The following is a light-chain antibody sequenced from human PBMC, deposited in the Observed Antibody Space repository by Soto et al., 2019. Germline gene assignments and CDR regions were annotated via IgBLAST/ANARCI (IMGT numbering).Light chain of an antibody. CDR3: QQRSNS. J-gene: IGKJ4*01. CDR1: QAVSNK. CDR2: DTS. V-gene: IGKV3-11*01. Sequence: EIVLTQSPATLPSSPGERATLSCRASQAVSNKLAWYQHKPGQAPRLLIYDTSNRATGIPARFSGSGSGTDFTLTISSLEPEDFAVYYCQQRSNSFGGGTKVDIK.